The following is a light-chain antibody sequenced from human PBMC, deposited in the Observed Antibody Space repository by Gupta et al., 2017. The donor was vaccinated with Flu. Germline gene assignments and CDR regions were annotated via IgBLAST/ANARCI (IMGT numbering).Light chain of an antibody. J-gene: IGLJ3*02. CDR2: SNN. Sequence: QSVLTPPLSASGTPGQRVTLASSGSSSNIGSNTVNWYQQRPGTAPKLLIYSNNPRPSGVPDRFSGSKSGTSASLAISGLQAEDEADYYCAARDDSRNGRVFGGGTKLTVL. CDR1: SSNIGSNT. V-gene: IGLV1-44*01. CDR3: AARDDSRNGRV.